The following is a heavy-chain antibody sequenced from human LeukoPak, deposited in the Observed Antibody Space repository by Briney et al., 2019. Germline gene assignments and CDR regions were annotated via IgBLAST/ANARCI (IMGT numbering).Heavy chain of an antibody. CDR1: AFTFSNYV. V-gene: IGHV3-23*01. Sequence: GGSLRLSCPASAFTFSNYVMSWVRQAPGKGLEWVSTISASGERTYHADSVRGRFTISRDNSKNTLHLQMNSLRADDTAVYYCAKAGPGTTTFDAFDIWGQGTVVTVSS. D-gene: IGHD4-17*01. CDR3: AKAGPGTTTFDAFDI. CDR2: ISASGERT. J-gene: IGHJ3*02.